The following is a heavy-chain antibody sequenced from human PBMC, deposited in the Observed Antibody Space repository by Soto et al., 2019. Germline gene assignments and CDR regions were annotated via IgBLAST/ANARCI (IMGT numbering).Heavy chain of an antibody. CDR3: ASREEARPF. CDR2: IHRSRGT. J-gene: IGHJ4*02. CDR1: GGSIHTDSW. Sequence: QVQLQESGPGLVSPLGTLSLTCAVSGGSIHTDSWWTWVRQPPGKGLEWIGEIHRSRGTNYNSSLKSRVTISIDRSTNHFSLRLYSVTAADTAVYYCASREEARPFWGQGTLVTVSS. V-gene: IGHV4-4*02. D-gene: IGHD6-6*01.